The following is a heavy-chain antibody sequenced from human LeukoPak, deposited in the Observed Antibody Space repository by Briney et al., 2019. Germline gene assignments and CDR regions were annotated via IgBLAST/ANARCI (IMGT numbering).Heavy chain of an antibody. CDR3: AKGVESSIWTAIDV. CDR1: GFPFSGYG. J-gene: IGHJ4*02. CDR2: ISDDARNE. Sequence: GGSLRLSCAASGFPFSGYGMNWVRQAPGKGLEWVTVISDDARNEDYADSVKGRFTISRDNSKIILYLQMNSLRVEDTAVYYWAKGVESSIWTAIDVWAQETLVTVSS. V-gene: IGHV3-30*18. D-gene: IGHD2-2*01.